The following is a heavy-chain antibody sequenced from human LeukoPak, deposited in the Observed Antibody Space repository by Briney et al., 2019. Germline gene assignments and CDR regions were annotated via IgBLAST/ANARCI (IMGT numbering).Heavy chain of an antibody. CDR1: GFTFSSYG. V-gene: IGHV3-33*01. Sequence: GGSLRLSCAASGFTFSSYGMHWVRQAPGKGLEWVAVIWYDGSNKYYADSVKGRSTISRDNSKNTLYLQMNSLRAEDTAVYYCARDCSSTSCYYYYGMDVWGQGTTVTVSS. CDR2: IWYDGSNK. CDR3: ARDCSSTSCYYYYGMDV. D-gene: IGHD2-2*01. J-gene: IGHJ6*02.